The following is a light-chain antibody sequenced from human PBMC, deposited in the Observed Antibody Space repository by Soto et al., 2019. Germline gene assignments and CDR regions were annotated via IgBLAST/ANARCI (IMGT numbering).Light chain of an antibody. CDR1: QSVSSN. Sequence: IVMSQSPSTLSVSTGERATLSCRASQSVSSNLAWYQQKPGQAPRLLIYGASSRATGIPDRFSGSGSGTDFTLTISRLEPEDFAVYYCQQYNNWPETFGQRTKVDIK. CDR3: QQYNNWPET. V-gene: IGKV3D-15*01. CDR2: GAS. J-gene: IGKJ1*01.